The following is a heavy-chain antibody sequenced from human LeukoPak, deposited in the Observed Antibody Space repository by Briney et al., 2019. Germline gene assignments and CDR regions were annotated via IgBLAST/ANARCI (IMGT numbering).Heavy chain of an antibody. Sequence: SQTLSLTCAVSGASISSGNNSWTWIRQPPGKGLEWNMFLYDIENTYYNPSLGSRTASSLNRTKNQFSLKLSSVTAADTAVYYCARDSADGNDYWGQGTLVTVSS. V-gene: IGHV4-30-2*01. J-gene: IGHJ4*02. CDR1: GASISSGNNS. CDR3: ARDSADGNDY. CDR2: LYDIENT. D-gene: IGHD5-24*01.